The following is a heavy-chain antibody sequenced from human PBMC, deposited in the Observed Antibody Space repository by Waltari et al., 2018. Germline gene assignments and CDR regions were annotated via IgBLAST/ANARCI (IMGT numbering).Heavy chain of an antibody. CDR3: ARDGFGSGKFQH. CDR1: GGPISSHY. J-gene: IGHJ1*01. CDR2: ISYSGTT. Sequence: QVQLQESDTGLVKPSETLSLTCPVPGGPISSHYWAWIRQPPGKGLECIGYISYSGTTNYNPSLKSRVTISVDTSKNQLSLKLSSVTAADTAVYYCARDGFGSGKFQHWGQGTLVTVSS. V-gene: IGHV4-59*11. D-gene: IGHD3-10*01.